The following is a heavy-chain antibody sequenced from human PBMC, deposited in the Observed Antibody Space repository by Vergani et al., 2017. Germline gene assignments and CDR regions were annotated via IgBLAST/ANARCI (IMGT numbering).Heavy chain of an antibody. CDR2: ISSDGGNK. V-gene: IGHV3-30-3*01. J-gene: IGHJ4*02. CDR3: TKGSRGYTGYFFDY. D-gene: IGHD5-12*01. Sequence: QVQLVESGGGVVQPGRSLRLSCAASGFTFSRYAMHWVRQAPGKGLEWVALISSDGGNKYYADSVQGRFTISRDNSKNTVYLQMNSLRFEDTAVYYCTKGSRGYTGYFFDYWGQGTLATVSS. CDR1: GFTFSRYA.